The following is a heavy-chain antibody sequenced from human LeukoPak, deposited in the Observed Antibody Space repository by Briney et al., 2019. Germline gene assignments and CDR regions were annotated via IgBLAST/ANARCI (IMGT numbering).Heavy chain of an antibody. CDR2: IYTSGRT. CDR3: ARDSVTGTTRIDY. J-gene: IGHJ4*02. CDR1: GGSISSSTSY. Sequence: SQTLSLTCTVSGGSISSSTSYWRWIRQPAGKGLEWIGRIYTSGRTDYNPSLKSRVTISINTSKNQFSLDLTSVTAADTAVYYCARDSVTGTTRIDYWGQGTLVTVSS. D-gene: IGHD1-7*01. V-gene: IGHV4-61*02.